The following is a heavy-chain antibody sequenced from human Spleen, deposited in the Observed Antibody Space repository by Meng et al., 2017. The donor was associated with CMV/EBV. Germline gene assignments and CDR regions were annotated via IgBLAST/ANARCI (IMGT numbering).Heavy chain of an antibody. CDR1: GFTFSDST. D-gene: IGHD1-26*01. J-gene: IGHJ4*02. CDR3: ARDRPPLIVGATTCYFDY. CDR2: VRPKVDNYVT. V-gene: IGHV3-73*01. Sequence: GESLKISCAASGFTFSDSTLHWVRQASGKGLEWVGRVRPKVDNYVTGYGASVKGRFTISRDDSKNTAYLQLNSLKPEDTAVYYCARDRPPLIVGATTCYFDYWGQGTLVTVSS.